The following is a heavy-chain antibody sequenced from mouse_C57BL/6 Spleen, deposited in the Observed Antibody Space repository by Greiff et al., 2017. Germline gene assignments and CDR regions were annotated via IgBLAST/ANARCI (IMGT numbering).Heavy chain of an antibody. V-gene: IGHV10-1*01. CDR2: IRSTSNNYAT. CDR3: VREYGSSTSYWYFDV. Sequence: GGGLVQPKGSLKLSCAASGFSFNTYAMNWVRQAPGKGLEWVARIRSTSNNYATYYADSVKDRFTISRDDSESMLYLQMNNLKTEDTAMYYGVREYGSSTSYWYFDVWGTGTTVTVSS. D-gene: IGHD1-1*01. CDR1: GFSFNTYA. J-gene: IGHJ1*03.